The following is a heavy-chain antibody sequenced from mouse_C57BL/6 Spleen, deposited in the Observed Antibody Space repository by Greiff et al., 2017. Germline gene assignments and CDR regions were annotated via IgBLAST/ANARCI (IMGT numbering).Heavy chain of an antibody. Sequence: EVKLMESGGGLVQPGGSMKLSCVASGFTFSNYWMNWVRQSPEKGLEWVAQIRLKSDNYATHYAESVKGRFAISRDDSKSSVYLKLNNLRAEDTGIYYCTLTTVVATDWYFDVWGTGTTVTVSS. CDR1: GFTFSNYW. CDR3: TLTTVVATDWYFDV. J-gene: IGHJ1*03. CDR2: IRLKSDNYAT. V-gene: IGHV6-3*01. D-gene: IGHD1-1*01.